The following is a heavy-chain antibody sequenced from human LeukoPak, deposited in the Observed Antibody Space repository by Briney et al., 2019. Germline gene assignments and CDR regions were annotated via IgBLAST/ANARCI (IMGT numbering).Heavy chain of an antibody. CDR3: VRDGDSGTDWYWAY. J-gene: IGHJ4*02. Sequence: GGSLRLYCAASGFTVSSNYMSWVRQAPGKGLEWVSVIYSGGSTYYADSVKGRFTVSRDNSKNTMYLQMDSLRAEDTAVYYCVRDGDSGTDWYWAYWGQGTLVTVSS. D-gene: IGHD6-19*01. CDR1: GFTVSSNY. CDR2: IYSGGST. V-gene: IGHV3-53*05.